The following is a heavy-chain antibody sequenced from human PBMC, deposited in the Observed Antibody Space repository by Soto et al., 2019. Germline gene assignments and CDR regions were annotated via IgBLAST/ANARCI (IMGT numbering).Heavy chain of an antibody. CDR2: IYSGGST. D-gene: IGHD3-3*01. CDR3: ARAHDYDFWSGFLFYGMDV. V-gene: IGHV3-53*01. Sequence: GGSLRLSCAASGFTVSSNYMSWVRQAPGKGLEWVSVIYSGGSTYYADSVKGRFTISRDNSKNTLDLQMSSLRAEDTAIYYCARAHDYDFWSGFLFYGMDVWGQGTTVTVSS. CDR1: GFTVSSNY. J-gene: IGHJ6*02.